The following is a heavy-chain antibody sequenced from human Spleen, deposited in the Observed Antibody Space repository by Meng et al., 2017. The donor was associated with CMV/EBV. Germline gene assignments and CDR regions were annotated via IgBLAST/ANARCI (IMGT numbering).Heavy chain of an antibody. D-gene: IGHD3-16*01. J-gene: IGHJ6*02. CDR2: IGTYNGNT. Sequence: ASVKVSCKASGYTFTSYGISWVRQAPGQGLEWMGWIGTYNGNTNYAQNLQGRVTLTTDTSTSTVYMEVRNLRSDDTAVYYCANAALLGSYSVDVWGQGTAVTVSS. CDR1: GYTFTSYG. V-gene: IGHV1-18*01. CDR3: ANAALLGSYSVDV.